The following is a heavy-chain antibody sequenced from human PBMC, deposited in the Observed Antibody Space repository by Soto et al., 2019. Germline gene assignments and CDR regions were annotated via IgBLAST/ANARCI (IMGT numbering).Heavy chain of an antibody. J-gene: IGHJ4*02. D-gene: IGHD1-26*01. CDR2: IYYSGST. CDR3: ASGGRIVGAPFDY. Sequence: QVQLQESGPGLVKPSETLSLTCTVSGGSISSYYWSWIRQPPGKGLEWIGYIYYSGSTNYNPSLKSRVTISVDTSKNQCSLKLSSVTAADTAVYYCASGGRIVGAPFDYWGQGTLVTVSS. V-gene: IGHV4-59*01. CDR1: GGSISSYY.